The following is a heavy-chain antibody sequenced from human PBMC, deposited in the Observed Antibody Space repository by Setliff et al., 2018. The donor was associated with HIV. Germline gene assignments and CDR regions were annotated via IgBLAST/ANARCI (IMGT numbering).Heavy chain of an antibody. J-gene: IGHJ6*03. V-gene: IGHV4-34*01. Sequence: SETLSLTCAVYGGSLSDFYWTWIRQSSGRGLEWIGDIYHRGSTTYTPSLESRVTISLDTSKNQFSLKLASVIAADTAVYYCARGIGRWDLLRGHYYYYMDVWGKGTTVTVSS. D-gene: IGHD1-26*01. CDR1: GGSLSDFY. CDR2: IYHRGST. CDR3: ARGIGRWDLLRGHYYYYMDV.